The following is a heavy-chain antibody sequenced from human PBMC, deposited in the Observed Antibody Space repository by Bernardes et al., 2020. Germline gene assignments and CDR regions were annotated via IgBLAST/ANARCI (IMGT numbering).Heavy chain of an antibody. D-gene: IGHD6-19*01. Sequence: GSLKISCKGSGYRFTSYWIGWVRQMPGKGLEWMGIIDPGDSDTRSSPSFQGQVTISADKSISTAYLQWSSLKASDTAMYYCARQAAIAVARGSFDYCGQGTLVTVSS. CDR2: IDPGDSDT. CDR1: GYRFTSYW. CDR3: ARQAAIAVARGSFDY. V-gene: IGHV5-51*01. J-gene: IGHJ4*02.